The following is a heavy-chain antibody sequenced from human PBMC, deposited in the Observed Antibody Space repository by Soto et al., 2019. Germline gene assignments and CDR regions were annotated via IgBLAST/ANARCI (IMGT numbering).Heavy chain of an antibody. CDR3: ARGRIAARPHIFYYYYYMDV. Sequence: GGSLRLSCAASGFTFSSYWMSWVRQAPGKGLEWVANIKQDGSEKYYVDSVKGRFTISRENAKNSLYLQMNSLRAEDTALYYCARGRIAARPHIFYYYYYMDVWGKGTTVTVSS. CDR1: GFTFSSYW. V-gene: IGHV3-7*01. CDR2: IKQDGSEK. J-gene: IGHJ6*03. D-gene: IGHD6-6*01.